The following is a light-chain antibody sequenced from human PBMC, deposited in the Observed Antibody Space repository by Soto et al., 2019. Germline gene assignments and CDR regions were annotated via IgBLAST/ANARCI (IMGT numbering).Light chain of an antibody. CDR3: QQDHTSSIT. J-gene: IGKJ5*01. V-gene: IGKV1-5*03. CDR2: MAS. CDR1: QSITNW. Sequence: DIQMTQSPSTLVASVGDRVTITCRASQSITNWLAWYQQKPGKAPKPLIYMASSLESGVPSRFSGSGGGTEFTLTISSLQPDDFATYYCQQDHTSSITFAQGTRLEI.